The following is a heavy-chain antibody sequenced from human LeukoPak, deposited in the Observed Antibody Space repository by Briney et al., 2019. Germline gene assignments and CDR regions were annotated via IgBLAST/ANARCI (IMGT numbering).Heavy chain of an antibody. CDR3: ARVPLSYYDILTGEH. J-gene: IGHJ1*01. Sequence: GGSLRLSCAASGFTFSSYSMNWVRQAPGKGLEWVSSISSSSSYIYYADSVKGRFTISRDNAKNSLYLQMNSLRAEDTAVYYCARVPLSYYDILTGEHWGQGTLVTVSS. CDR2: ISSSSSYI. CDR1: GFTFSSYS. V-gene: IGHV3-21*01. D-gene: IGHD3-9*01.